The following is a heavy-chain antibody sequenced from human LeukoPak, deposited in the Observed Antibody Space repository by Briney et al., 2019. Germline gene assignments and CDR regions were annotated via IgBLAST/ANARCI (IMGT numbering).Heavy chain of an antibody. CDR1: GGSISSYY. J-gene: IGHJ4*02. V-gene: IGHV4-59*01. CDR2: IHYSGST. CDR3: ARGPYYYDSSRYFDY. Sequence: PSETLSLTCTVSGGSISSYYWSWIRQPPGKGLEWIGNIHYSGSTNYNPSLKSRVTISVDTSMNRFSLKLSSVTAADTAVYYCARGPYYYDSSRYFDYWGQGTRVTVSS. D-gene: IGHD3-22*01.